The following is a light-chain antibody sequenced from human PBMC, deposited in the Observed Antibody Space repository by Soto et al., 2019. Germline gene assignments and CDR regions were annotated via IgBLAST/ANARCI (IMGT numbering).Light chain of an antibody. CDR2: GAS. Sequence: EIVLTQSPGTLSLSRGERATLSCRASQTVSAGYLAWYQHKPGQAPRLLIYGASIRAAGIPDRFSGSGSGTDFTLTIRRLEPEDSAIYYRQQYGSSLVTFGPGTKVDIK. J-gene: IGKJ3*01. V-gene: IGKV3-20*01. CDR1: QTVSAGY. CDR3: QQYGSSLVT.